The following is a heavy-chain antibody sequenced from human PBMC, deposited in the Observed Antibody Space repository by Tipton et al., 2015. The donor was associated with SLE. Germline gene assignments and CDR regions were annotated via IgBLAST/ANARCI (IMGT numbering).Heavy chain of an antibody. CDR1: GGSISGYY. CDR3: ARSAGYGSNWAHFDY. Sequence: TLSLTCTVSGGSISGYYWSWIRQPAGKGLEWIGRVYSSGSTIYNPSIKSRITLSLDTSKNQFSLRVNSATAADTAVYYCARSAGYGSNWAHFDYWGQGTLVTVSS. J-gene: IGHJ4*02. D-gene: IGHD6-13*01. CDR2: VYSSGST. V-gene: IGHV4-4*07.